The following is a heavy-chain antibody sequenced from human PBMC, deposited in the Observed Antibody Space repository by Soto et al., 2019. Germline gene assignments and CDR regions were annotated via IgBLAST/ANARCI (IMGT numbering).Heavy chain of an antibody. J-gene: IGHJ4*02. Sequence: GSLRLSCAASQFSFSRYWMHWVRQVPGKGPAWVSRINHDGSKTEYADSVKGRFTISRDNTNNTLYLQMNSLRVEDTAMYYCVREPWGFSGTWYDYWGQGTLVTVSS. V-gene: IGHV3-74*01. CDR1: QFSFSRYW. D-gene: IGHD6-13*01. CDR3: VREPWGFSGTWYDY. CDR2: INHDGSKT.